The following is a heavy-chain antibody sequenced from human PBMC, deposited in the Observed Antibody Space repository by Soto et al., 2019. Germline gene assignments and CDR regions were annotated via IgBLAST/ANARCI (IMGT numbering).Heavy chain of an antibody. CDR2: ISYDGSNK. V-gene: IGHV3-30-3*01. D-gene: IGHD5-12*01. Sequence: GGSLRLSCAASGFTFSSYAMHWVRQAPGKGLEWVAVISYDGSNKYYADSVKGRFTISRDNSKNTLYLQMNSLRAEDTAVYYCARDGGYDLVIRGIDYWGQGTLVTVSS. CDR1: GFTFSSYA. J-gene: IGHJ4*02. CDR3: ARDGGYDLVIRGIDY.